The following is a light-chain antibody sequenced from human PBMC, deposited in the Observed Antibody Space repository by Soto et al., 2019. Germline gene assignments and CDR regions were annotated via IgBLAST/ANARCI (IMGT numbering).Light chain of an antibody. Sequence: EIVMTQSPATLSVSPGERATLSCRASQSVNSNLAWYQQKPGQAPRLLIYGASTRATGDPARFSGSGSGTEFILTVNSLQSEDFAVYFCQQYNNWPTFGQGTKVEIK. V-gene: IGKV3-15*01. CDR2: GAS. CDR3: QQYNNWPT. CDR1: QSVNSN. J-gene: IGKJ1*01.